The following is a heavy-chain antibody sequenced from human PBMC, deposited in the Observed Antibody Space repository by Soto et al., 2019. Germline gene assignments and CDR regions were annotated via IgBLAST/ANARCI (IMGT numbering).Heavy chain of an antibody. CDR3: ARHRDYGDANWFDP. V-gene: IGHV4-39*01. J-gene: IGHJ5*02. Sequence: SETLSLTCTVSGGSISSSSYYWGWIRQPPGKGLEWIGSIYYSGSTYYNPSLKSRATISVDTSKNQFSLKLSSVTAADTAVYYCARHRDYGDANWFDPWGQGTLVTVSS. CDR1: GGSISSSSYY. D-gene: IGHD4-17*01. CDR2: IYYSGST.